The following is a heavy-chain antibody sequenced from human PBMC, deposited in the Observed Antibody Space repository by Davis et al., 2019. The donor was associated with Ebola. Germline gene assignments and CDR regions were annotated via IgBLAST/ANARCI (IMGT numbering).Heavy chain of an antibody. V-gene: IGHV3-33*01. CDR2: IWYDGSNK. J-gene: IGHJ4*02. CDR3: ARDVPTYDILTGYFDC. Sequence: GGSLRLSCAASGFTFSSYGMHWVRQVPGKGLEWVAVIWYDGSNKYYADSGKGRLTISRDNSKNTLYLQVNSLRAEDTAVYYCARDVPTYDILTGYFDCWGQGTLVTVSS. D-gene: IGHD3-9*01. CDR1: GFTFSSYG.